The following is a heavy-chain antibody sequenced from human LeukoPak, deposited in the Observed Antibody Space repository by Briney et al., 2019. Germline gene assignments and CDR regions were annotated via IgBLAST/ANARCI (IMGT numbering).Heavy chain of an antibody. CDR2: INSDGSEG. Sequence: GGSLRLSCAASGFTFSGFWMSWSRQAPGKGLEWVASINSDGSEGYYADVVKGRFTISRHNAKNSLYLQINSLRAEDTAVYYCARSSYSSSSSVWGQGTMVTVSS. CDR3: ARSSYSSSSSV. CDR1: GFTFSGFW. V-gene: IGHV3-7*03. J-gene: IGHJ3*01. D-gene: IGHD6-6*01.